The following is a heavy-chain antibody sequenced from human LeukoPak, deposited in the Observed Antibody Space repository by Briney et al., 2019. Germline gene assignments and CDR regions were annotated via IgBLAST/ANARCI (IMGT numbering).Heavy chain of an antibody. CDR1: GFTFSTYS. CDR3: ARVREEVIWDIAARPVTIKDYYYYMDV. Sequence: GGSLRLSCAASGFTFSTYSMNWVRQAPGKGLEWVSSTSSSSNYIYYADSMKGRFTISRDNAKHSLYLQMNSLRAEDTAVYSCARVREEVIWDIAARPVTIKDYYYYMDVWGKGTTVTVSS. CDR2: TSSSSNYI. D-gene: IGHD6-6*01. J-gene: IGHJ6*03. V-gene: IGHV3-21*01.